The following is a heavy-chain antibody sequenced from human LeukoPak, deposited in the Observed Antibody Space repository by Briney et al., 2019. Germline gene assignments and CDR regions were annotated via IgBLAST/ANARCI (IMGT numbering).Heavy chain of an antibody. CDR3: ARHGGVASGPNDAFDI. Sequence: SETLSLTCTVSGDSITTTNYYWGWIRQPPGKGLEWIGNIFYSGSTYYSPSLKSRVTISLDTSRNQFSLKLSSVTAADTAVYYCARHGGVASGPNDAFDIWGQGTMVTVSS. CDR2: IFYSGST. CDR1: GDSITTTNYY. J-gene: IGHJ3*02. V-gene: IGHV4-39*01. D-gene: IGHD3-16*01.